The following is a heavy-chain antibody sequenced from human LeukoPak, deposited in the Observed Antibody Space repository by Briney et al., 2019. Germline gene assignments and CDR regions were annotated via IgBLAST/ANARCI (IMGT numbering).Heavy chain of an antibody. Sequence: GRSLRLSCAASGFTFSSYAMHWVRQAPGKGLEWVAVISYDGSNKYYADSVKGRFTISRDNSKNTLYLQMNSLRAEDTAVYYCARPQITYYYDSSGFYAFDIWGQGTMVTVSS. J-gene: IGHJ3*02. CDR3: ARPQITYYYDSSGFYAFDI. CDR1: GFTFSSYA. D-gene: IGHD3-22*01. V-gene: IGHV3-30-3*01. CDR2: ISYDGSNK.